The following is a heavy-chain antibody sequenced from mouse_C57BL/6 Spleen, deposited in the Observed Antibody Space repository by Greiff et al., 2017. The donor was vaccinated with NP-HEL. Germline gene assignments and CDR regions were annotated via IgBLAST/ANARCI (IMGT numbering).Heavy chain of an antibody. CDR2: IYPRDGST. CDR3: AREFITTVVAYYAMDY. D-gene: IGHD1-1*01. Sequence: VMLVESGPELVKPGASVKLSCKASGYTFTSYDINWVKQRPGQGLEWIGWIYPRDGSTKYNEKFKGKATLTVDTSSSTAYMELHSLTSEDSAVYFCAREFITTVVAYYAMDYWGQGTSVTVSS. J-gene: IGHJ4*01. V-gene: IGHV1-85*01. CDR1: GYTFTSYD.